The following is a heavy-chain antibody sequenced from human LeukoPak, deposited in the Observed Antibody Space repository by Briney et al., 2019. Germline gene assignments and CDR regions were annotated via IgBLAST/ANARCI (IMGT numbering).Heavy chain of an antibody. Sequence: GGSLRLSCAASGFTFSSYGMIWVRQPPGKGLEWVSGISGSGGSTYVADSVNGRFTVSRDNSKNTLYLQMNSLRADDTAVYYCAKEARFIRGGYYYMDVWGKGTTVTISS. V-gene: IGHV3-23*01. CDR1: GFTFSSYG. D-gene: IGHD3-10*01. J-gene: IGHJ6*03. CDR3: AKEARFIRGGYYYMDV. CDR2: ISGSGGST.